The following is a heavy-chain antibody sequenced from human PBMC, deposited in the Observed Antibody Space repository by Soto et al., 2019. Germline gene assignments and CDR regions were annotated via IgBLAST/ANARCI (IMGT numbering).Heavy chain of an antibody. CDR2: ISYDGSNK. D-gene: IGHD3-3*01. CDR3: AKGSSYYDFWSGYYAIDY. V-gene: IGHV3-30*18. CDR1: GFTFSSYG. J-gene: IGHJ4*02. Sequence: QVQLVESRGGVVQPGRSLRLSCAASGFTFSSYGMHWVRQAPGKGLEWVAVISYDGSNKYYADSVKGRFTISRDNSKNTLYLQMNSLRAEDTAVYYCAKGSSYYDFWSGYYAIDYWGQGTLVTVSS.